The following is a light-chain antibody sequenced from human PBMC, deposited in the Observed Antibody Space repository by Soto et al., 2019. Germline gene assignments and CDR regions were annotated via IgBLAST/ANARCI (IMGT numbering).Light chain of an antibody. CDR2: YKSDSDK. Sequence: QPVLTQPSSLSASPGASASLTCTLRSGINVGTYRIYWYQQKPGSPPQYLLRYKSDSDKQQGSGVPSRFSGSKDASANAGILLISGLQSEDEADYYCMIWHSSALLFGGGTKVTVL. CDR1: SGINVGTYR. J-gene: IGLJ2*01. V-gene: IGLV5-45*03. CDR3: MIWHSSALL.